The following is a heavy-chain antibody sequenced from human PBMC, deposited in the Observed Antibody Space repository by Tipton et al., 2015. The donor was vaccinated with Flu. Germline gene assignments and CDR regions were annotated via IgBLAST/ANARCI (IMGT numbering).Heavy chain of an antibody. V-gene: IGHV3-43D*03. D-gene: IGHD2-15*01. CDR1: GLTFEGCA. Sequence: QLVQSGGVVVQPGGSLRLSCAASGLTFEGCAMHWVRQAPGKGLEWVSVISWDGGSSFYADSVRGRFTVSRDNSENSLFLQMSSLRAEDTALYYCATEVAWQGGGYYGMDVWGQGTTVTVSS. CDR2: ISWDGGSS. J-gene: IGHJ6*02. CDR3: ATEVAWQGGGYYGMDV.